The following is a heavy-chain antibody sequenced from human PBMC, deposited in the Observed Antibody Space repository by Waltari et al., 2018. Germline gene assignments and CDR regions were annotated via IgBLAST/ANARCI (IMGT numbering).Heavy chain of an antibody. V-gene: IGHV3-23*01. CDR2: ISGSGDTT. CDR3: AKDGRNINPLQDSTDYYMAV. CDR1: GFTFSSYA. J-gene: IGHJ6*03. D-gene: IGHD2-8*02. Sequence: EVPLLESGGGLVQPGGSLRLSCAASGFTFSSYAMSWVRQAPGNGLEWVSAISGSGDTTYYADSVKGRFTISRDNSKNTLFLQVSSLRAEDTAVYYCAKDGRNINPLQDSTDYYMAVWGKGTTVTISS.